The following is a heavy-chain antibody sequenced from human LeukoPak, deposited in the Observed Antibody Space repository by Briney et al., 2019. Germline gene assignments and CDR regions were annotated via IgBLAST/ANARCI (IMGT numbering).Heavy chain of an antibody. V-gene: IGHV3-7*03. CDR1: GFTFNTYT. CDR2: INHNGNVN. J-gene: IGHJ6*02. Sequence: GGSLRLSCAASGFTFNTYTMNWVRQAPGKGLEWVASINHNGNVNYYVDSVKGRFTISRDNAKNSLYLQMSNLRAEDTAVYFCARGVGLDVWGQGATVTVSS. CDR3: ARGVGLDV. D-gene: IGHD3-16*01.